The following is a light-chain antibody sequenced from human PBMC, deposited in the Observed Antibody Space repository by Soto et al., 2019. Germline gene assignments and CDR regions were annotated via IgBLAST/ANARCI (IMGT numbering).Light chain of an antibody. CDR1: QGINIF. CDR2: AAS. V-gene: IGKV1-9*01. Sequence: DIQWTQSPSFLSASVGDRVTITCRASQGINIFLAWFQQKPGKAPNLLISAASTLQSGVPSRFSGSGSETEFTLTITSLQPEDSATYYCQQRNSYPRTFGQGTKVDIK. J-gene: IGKJ2*01. CDR3: QQRNSYPRT.